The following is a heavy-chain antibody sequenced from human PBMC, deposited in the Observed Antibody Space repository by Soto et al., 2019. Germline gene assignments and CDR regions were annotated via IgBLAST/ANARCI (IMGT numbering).Heavy chain of an antibody. CDR2: VNWSGST. D-gene: IGHD3-9*01. V-gene: IGHV4-34*01. CDR1: GESFNNYY. CDR3: ARGQEVRYFDWALSPGMDV. J-gene: IGHJ6*02. Sequence: QVQLQQWGAGLLKPSEALSLTCGVSGESFNNYYWGWIRQPPGKALEWIGEVNWSGSTNYSPFFKSRVSISIDTSKKLFSLILTSVTAADTAVYYCARGQEVRYFDWALSPGMDVWGQGTKVTVSS.